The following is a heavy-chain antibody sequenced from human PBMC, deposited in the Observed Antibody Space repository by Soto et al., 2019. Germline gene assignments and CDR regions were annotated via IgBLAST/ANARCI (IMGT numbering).Heavy chain of an antibody. CDR3: ARGGSGSPFDF. J-gene: IGHJ4*02. CDR1: GYTFSSYG. CDR2: IWYDGSNK. D-gene: IGHD1-26*01. Sequence: QVQLVESGGGVVQPGRCLRLSCAASGYTFSSYGMHWVRQAPGKGLEWVAVIWYDGSNKYYADSVKGRFTISRDNSKNTLYLQMNSLRAEDTAVYYCARGGSGSPFDFWGLGTLVTVSS. V-gene: IGHV3-33*01.